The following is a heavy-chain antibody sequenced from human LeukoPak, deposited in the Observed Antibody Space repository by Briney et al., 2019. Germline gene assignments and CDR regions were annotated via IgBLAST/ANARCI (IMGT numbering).Heavy chain of an antibody. D-gene: IGHD5-18*01. CDR1: GYTFTSYG. J-gene: IGHJ4*02. V-gene: IGHV1-2*02. CDR2: INPNSGGT. CDR3: ARVGSYGYPDY. Sequence: ASVKVSCKASGYTFTSYGISWVRQAPGQGLEWMGWINPNSGGTNYAQKFQGRVTMTRDTSISTAYMELSRLRSDDTAVYYCARVGSYGYPDYWGQGTLVTVSS.